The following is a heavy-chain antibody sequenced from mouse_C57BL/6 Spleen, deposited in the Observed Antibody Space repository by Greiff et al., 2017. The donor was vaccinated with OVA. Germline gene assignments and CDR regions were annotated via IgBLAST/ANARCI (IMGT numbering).Heavy chain of an antibody. D-gene: IGHD1-1*01. J-gene: IGHJ1*03. V-gene: IGHV1-72*01. CDR2: IDPNSGGT. CDR1: GYTFTSYW. Sequence: QVHVKQPGAELVKPGASVKLSCKASGYTFTSYWMHWVKQRPGRGLEWIGRIDPNSGGTKYNEKFKSKATLTVDKPSSTAYMQLSSLTSEDSAVYYSARWDGSSYGYFDVWGTGTTVTVSS. CDR3: ARWDGSSYGYFDV.